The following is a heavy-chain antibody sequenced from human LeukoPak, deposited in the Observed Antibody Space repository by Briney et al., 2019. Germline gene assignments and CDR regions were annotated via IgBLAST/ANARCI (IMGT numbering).Heavy chain of an antibody. J-gene: IGHJ4*02. V-gene: IGHV3-23*01. Sequence: GGSLRLSCVASGFTFSNYAMTWVRQAPGMGLEWVSSINDGGGITYYADSVEGHFTISRDNSKNTVFLQMNSLRAEDTAVYYCARSDIWGSYRFLDYWGQGALVTVSS. CDR2: INDGGGIT. CDR3: ARSDIWGSYRFLDY. CDR1: GFTFSNYA. D-gene: IGHD3-16*02.